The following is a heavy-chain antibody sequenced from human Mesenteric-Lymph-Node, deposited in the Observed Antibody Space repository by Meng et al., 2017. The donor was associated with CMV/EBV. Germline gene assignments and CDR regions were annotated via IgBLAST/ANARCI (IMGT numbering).Heavy chain of an antibody. D-gene: IGHD6-13*01. CDR3: AHSSGIAAAGPFYFDY. CDR2: IYWDDDK. V-gene: IGHV2-5*02. J-gene: IGHJ4*02. CDR1: GFSLSTSGAG. Sequence: QITLKESGPTLVKPTQTLTLTCTFSGFSLSTSGAGVGWIRQPPGKALEWLALIYWDDDKRYSPSLKSRLTITKDTSKNQVVLKMTNMDPVDTATYYCAHSSGIAAAGPFYFDYWGQGTLVTVSS.